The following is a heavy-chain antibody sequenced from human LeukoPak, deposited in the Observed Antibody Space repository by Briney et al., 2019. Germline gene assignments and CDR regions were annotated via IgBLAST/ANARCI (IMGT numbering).Heavy chain of an antibody. J-gene: IGHJ4*02. CDR3: ARVTTSGSYKFDY. D-gene: IGHD3-10*01. CDR1: GITVSSNY. Sequence: GGSLRLSCAASGITVSSNYMSWVRQAPGKGLEWVSIIYSGGTSFYADSVRGRFTISRDNSKNTLYLQMNSLRAEDTAVYYCARVTTSGSYKFDYWGQGTLVTVSS. V-gene: IGHV3-53*01. CDR2: IYSGGTS.